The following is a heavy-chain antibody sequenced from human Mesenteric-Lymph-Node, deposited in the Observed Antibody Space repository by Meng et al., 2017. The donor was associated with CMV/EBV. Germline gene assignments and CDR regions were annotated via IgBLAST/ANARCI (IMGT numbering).Heavy chain of an antibody. Sequence: GESLKISCAASGFTVSTNYMSWVRQAPGKGLEWVSVIHSGGSTNYADSVRGRFTISRDNSKNTLSLQMNSLRAEDTAVYYCAKDVEGLGDSWDGMEVWGQGTTVTVSS. V-gene: IGHV3-53*01. D-gene: IGHD3-10*01. J-gene: IGHJ6*02. CDR3: AKDVEGLGDSWDGMEV. CDR1: GFTVSTNY. CDR2: IHSGGST.